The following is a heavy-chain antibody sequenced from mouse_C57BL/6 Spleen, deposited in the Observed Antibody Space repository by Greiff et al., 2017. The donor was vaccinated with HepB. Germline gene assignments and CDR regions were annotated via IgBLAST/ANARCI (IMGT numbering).Heavy chain of an antibody. CDR3: ARGGNYVYYFDY. CDR2: ISSGSSTI. D-gene: IGHD2-1*01. Sequence: EVNLVESGGGLVKPGGSLKLSCAASGFTFSDYGMHWVRQAPEKGLEWVAYISSGSSTIYYADTVKGRFTISRDNAKNTLFLQMTSLRSEDTAMYYCARGGNYVYYFDYWGQGTTLTVSS. V-gene: IGHV5-17*01. J-gene: IGHJ2*01. CDR1: GFTFSDYG.